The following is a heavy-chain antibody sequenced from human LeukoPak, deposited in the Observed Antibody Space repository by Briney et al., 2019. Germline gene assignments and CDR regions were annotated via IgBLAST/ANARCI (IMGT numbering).Heavy chain of an antibody. J-gene: IGHJ4*02. CDR1: GFTFSTSY. D-gene: IGHD2-2*01. Sequence: AGGSLRLSCAASGFTFSTSYMTWVRQAPGKGLEWVANIKEDESAKYYVDSVKGRFTISRDNAKNSLYLQMNSLRAEDTAVYYCARRSAKGIVVVPAALDYWGQGTLVTVSS. CDR2: IKEDESAK. CDR3: ARRSAKGIVVVPAALDY. V-gene: IGHV3-7*01.